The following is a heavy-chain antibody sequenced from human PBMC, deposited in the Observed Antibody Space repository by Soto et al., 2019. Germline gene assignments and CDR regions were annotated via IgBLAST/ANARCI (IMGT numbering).Heavy chain of an antibody. CDR3: ARLASSWYKLEFDF. D-gene: IGHD6-13*01. V-gene: IGHV5-51*01. CDR1: GYSFSRYW. J-gene: IGHJ4*02. Sequence: LGESLKISCKASGYSFSRYWIGWVRQMPGKGLEWLGVIYPDDSDTIYSPSFQGQVTISADKSTSTAYLQWGSLKASDTAIYYCARLASSWYKLEFDFWGQGTRVTVSS. CDR2: IYPDDSDT.